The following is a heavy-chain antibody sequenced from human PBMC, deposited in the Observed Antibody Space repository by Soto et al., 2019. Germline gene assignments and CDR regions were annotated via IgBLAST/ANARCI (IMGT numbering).Heavy chain of an antibody. CDR3: ARASSSSSAADY. D-gene: IGHD6-6*01. CDR2: IYDSESA. Sequence: SETLSLTCSVSGESISSGGDYWSWIRHHPGKGLEWIGYIYDSESAYYNPSLKSRVTISMDTSKNHFAMRLSSVTGADTAVYYCARASSSSSAADYWGQGTLVTVSS. V-gene: IGHV4-31*03. CDR1: GESISSGGDY. J-gene: IGHJ4*02.